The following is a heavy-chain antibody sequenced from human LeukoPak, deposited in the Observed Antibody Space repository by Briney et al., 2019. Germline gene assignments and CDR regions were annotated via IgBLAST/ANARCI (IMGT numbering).Heavy chain of an antibody. Sequence: GGSLRLSCAASGFTFSSYGMHWVRQAPGKGLEWVAFIRYDGSNKYYADSVKGRFTISRDNSKNSLYLQMNSLRAEDTAVYYCAREGIAAAGGVFYYYYMDVWGKGTTVTISS. CDR3: AREGIAAAGGVFYYYYMDV. V-gene: IGHV3-30*02. D-gene: IGHD6-13*01. CDR1: GFTFSSYG. J-gene: IGHJ6*03. CDR2: IRYDGSNK.